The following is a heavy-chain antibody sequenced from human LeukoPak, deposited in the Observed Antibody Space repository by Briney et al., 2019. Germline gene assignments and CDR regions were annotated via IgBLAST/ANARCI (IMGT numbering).Heavy chain of an antibody. J-gene: IGHJ4*02. Sequence: ASVKVSCKASGYTFTNYAIHWVRQAPGQRLEWMGWINGGSGNTKYSLNFQGRVTITRDTSASTAYMELSSLRSEDMAVYYCARASVSSSFVYWESAYFDFWGQGTLVTVSS. V-gene: IGHV1-3*01. D-gene: IGHD6-6*01. CDR2: INGGSGNT. CDR3: ARASVSSSFVYWESAYFDF. CDR1: GYTFTNYA.